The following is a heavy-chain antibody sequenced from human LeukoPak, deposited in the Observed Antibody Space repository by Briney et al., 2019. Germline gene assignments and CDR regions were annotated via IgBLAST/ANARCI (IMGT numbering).Heavy chain of an antibody. CDR1: GGSITGSSYY. V-gene: IGHV4-61*01. CDR3: ARVRVLTDAFDI. CDR2: IYYSGST. J-gene: IGHJ3*02. D-gene: IGHD2-8*01. Sequence: KPSETLSLTCTVSGGSITGSSYYWSWIRQPPGKGLEWIGYIYYSGSTNYNPSLKSRVTISVDTSKNQFSLKLSSVTAADTAVYYCARVRVLTDAFDIWGQGTMVTVSS.